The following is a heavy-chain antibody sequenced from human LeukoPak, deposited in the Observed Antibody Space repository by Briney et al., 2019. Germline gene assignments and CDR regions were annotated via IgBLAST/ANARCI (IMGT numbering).Heavy chain of an antibody. Sequence: ASVKVSCKTSGYTFTDNYIHWVRQAPGQGLEWMGWINPNSGGTNYAQKFQGRVTMTRDTSISTAYMELSRLRSDDTAVYYCARLDDYYGSGSALWGQGTLVTVSS. D-gene: IGHD3-10*01. CDR2: INPNSGGT. V-gene: IGHV1-2*02. CDR1: GYTFTDNY. CDR3: ARLDDYYGSGSAL. J-gene: IGHJ4*02.